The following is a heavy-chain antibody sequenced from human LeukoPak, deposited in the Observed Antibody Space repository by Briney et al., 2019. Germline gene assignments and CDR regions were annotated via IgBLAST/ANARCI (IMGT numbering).Heavy chain of an antibody. V-gene: IGHV3-74*01. Sequence: GGSLRLSCAAFGFTFISYWMHWVRQAPGKGLVWVSRINGYGSSTDFADSVKGRFTISRDNAKNTLYLQMNSLRAEDTAVYYCARDAPGNTALDYWGQGTLVTVSS. CDR3: ARDAPGNTALDY. D-gene: IGHD5-18*01. J-gene: IGHJ4*02. CDR2: INGYGSST. CDR1: GFTFISYW.